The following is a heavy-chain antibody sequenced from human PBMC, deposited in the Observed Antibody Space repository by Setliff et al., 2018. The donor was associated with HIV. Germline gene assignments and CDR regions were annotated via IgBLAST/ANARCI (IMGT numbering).Heavy chain of an antibody. J-gene: IGHJ4*02. D-gene: IGHD6-13*01. Sequence: PGGSLRLSCVASGFPFSGSAVHWVRQPPGKGLECVGRIRSRSNSHATVYAAAVRGRFTISRDESKNLLFLQMNSLKTEDTAVYYCARNQGSSFGQGFDYWGQGTLVTVSS. CDR3: ARNQGSSFGQGFDY. V-gene: IGHV3-73*01. CDR2: IRSRSNSHAT. CDR1: GFPFSGSA.